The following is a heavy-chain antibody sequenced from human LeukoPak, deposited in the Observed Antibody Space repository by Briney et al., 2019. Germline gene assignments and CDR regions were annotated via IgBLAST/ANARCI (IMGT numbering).Heavy chain of an antibody. Sequence: GASVKVSCKASGGTFSSYAISWVRQASGQGLEWMGGIIPIFGTANYAQKFQGRVTITADESTSTAYMELSSLRSEDTAVYYCARDLYSSSSDDAFDIWGQGTMVTVSS. CDR1: GGTFSSYA. CDR3: ARDLYSSSSDDAFDI. J-gene: IGHJ3*02. V-gene: IGHV1-69*01. D-gene: IGHD6-6*01. CDR2: IIPIFGTA.